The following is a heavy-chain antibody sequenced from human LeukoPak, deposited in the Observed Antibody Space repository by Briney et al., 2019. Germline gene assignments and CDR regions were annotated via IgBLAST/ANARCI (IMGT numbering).Heavy chain of an antibody. CDR3: ARGYTSSLRYFDH. Sequence: SETLSLTCTVSGGSISSSSYYWGWIRQHPVKGLEWIGYIYFSGSTYYNPSLKSRVTISVDTSKNQFSLNLSSVTAADTAVYYCARGYTSSLRYFDHWGQGTLVTVSS. J-gene: IGHJ4*02. D-gene: IGHD6-13*01. CDR2: IYFSGST. CDR1: GGSISSSSYY. V-gene: IGHV4-31*03.